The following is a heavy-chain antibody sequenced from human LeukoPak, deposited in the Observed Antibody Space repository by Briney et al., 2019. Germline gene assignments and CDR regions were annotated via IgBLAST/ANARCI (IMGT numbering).Heavy chain of an antibody. V-gene: IGHV3-33*01. CDR2: IWYDGSNK. D-gene: IGHD6-13*01. J-gene: IGHJ5*02. CDR3: ARAGQQLVPSFDP. CDR1: GFXFSSYG. Sequence: GGSLRLSCAASGFXFSSYGIHWVRQAPGKGLEWVAVIWYDGSNKYYADSVKGRSTISRDNSKNTLYLQMNSLRAEDTAVYYCARAGQQLVPSFDPWGQGTLVTVSS.